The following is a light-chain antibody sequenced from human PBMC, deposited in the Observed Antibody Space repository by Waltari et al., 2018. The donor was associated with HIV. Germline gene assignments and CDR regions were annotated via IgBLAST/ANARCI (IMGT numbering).Light chain of an antibody. CDR2: GAS. CDR1: QTVSSSD. CDR3: QRHDFSFRT. V-gene: IGKV3-20*01. Sequence: VLTQSPGTLSLSPGERATLSCRASQTVSSSDLAWYQQKSGQSPRLLIYGASSRATGIPERFSGSGSGTDFTFTISRLEPEDFAVYYCQRHDFSFRTFGQGTKVEIK. J-gene: IGKJ1*01.